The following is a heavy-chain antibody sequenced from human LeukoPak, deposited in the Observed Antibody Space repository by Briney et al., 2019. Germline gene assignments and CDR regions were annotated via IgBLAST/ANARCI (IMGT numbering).Heavy chain of an antibody. CDR2: IDPYGGT. Sequence: SSETLSLTCVVYGGSFSGYYWSWIRQPPGKGLELIGQIDPYGGTNYNPSLKSRVTISGDTSKNQFSLKLSSVTAADTAVYYCARHGGYYFDCWGQGTLVTVSS. CDR1: GGSFSGYY. V-gene: IGHV4-34*01. J-gene: IGHJ4*02. CDR3: ARHGGYYFDC. D-gene: IGHD3-16*01.